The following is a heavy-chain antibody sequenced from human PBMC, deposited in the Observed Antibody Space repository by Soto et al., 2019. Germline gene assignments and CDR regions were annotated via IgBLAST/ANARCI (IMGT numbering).Heavy chain of an antibody. CDR1: GYSISSGYY. Sequence: PSETLSLTCAASGYSISSGYYWGWIRQPPGKGLEWIGSIYHSGSTYYNPSLKSRVTISVDTSKNQFSLKLSSVTAADTAVYYCARDQERITIFGVVTHGMDVWGQGTTVTVSS. CDR3: ARDQERITIFGVVTHGMDV. J-gene: IGHJ6*02. D-gene: IGHD3-3*01. CDR2: IYHSGST. V-gene: IGHV4-38-2*02.